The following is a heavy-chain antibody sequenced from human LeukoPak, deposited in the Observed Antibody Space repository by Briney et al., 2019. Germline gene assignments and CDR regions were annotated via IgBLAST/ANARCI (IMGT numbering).Heavy chain of an antibody. CDR2: INHSGST. Sequence: SETLSLTCAVYGGSFSGYYWSWICQPPGKGLEWIGEINHSGSTNYNPSLKSRVTISVDTSKNQFSLKLSSVTAADTAVYYCARVRGYFDYWGQGTLVTVSS. V-gene: IGHV4-34*01. CDR3: ARVRGYFDY. D-gene: IGHD5-24*01. J-gene: IGHJ4*02. CDR1: GGSFSGYY.